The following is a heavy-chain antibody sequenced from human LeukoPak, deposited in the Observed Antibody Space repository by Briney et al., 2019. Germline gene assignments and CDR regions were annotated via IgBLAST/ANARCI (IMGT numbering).Heavy chain of an antibody. CDR1: GFTFTTFW. V-gene: IGHV3-74*01. CDR3: TTPLDYGDYDNHEFDY. Sequence: GGSLRLSCATSGFTFTTFWMHWVRQAPGKGLVWVSRINHDGSSTNYADSVKGRFTISRDNAKNTVYLQMNSLKTEDTAVYYCTTPLDYGDYDNHEFDYWGQGTLVTVSS. D-gene: IGHD4-17*01. J-gene: IGHJ4*02. CDR2: INHDGSST.